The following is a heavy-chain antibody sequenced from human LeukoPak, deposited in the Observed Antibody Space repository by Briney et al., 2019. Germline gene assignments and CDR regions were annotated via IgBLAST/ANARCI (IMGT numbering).Heavy chain of an antibody. V-gene: IGHV1-2*02. CDR1: GYIFNDYY. CDR3: ARLSLRYYFDTSGPDY. D-gene: IGHD3-22*01. J-gene: IGHJ4*02. CDR2: INPKRGGT. Sequence: ASVKVSCKASGYIFNDYYIHWVRQAPGQGLEWMGWINPKRGGTKYVQKFQGRVTMTSDTSMSTVYMEMSRLRSDDTAVYYCARLSLRYYFDTSGPDYWGQGTLVTVSS.